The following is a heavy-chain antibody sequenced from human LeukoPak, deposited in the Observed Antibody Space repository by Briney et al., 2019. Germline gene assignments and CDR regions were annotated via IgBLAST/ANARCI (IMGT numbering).Heavy chain of an antibody. CDR3: ARDIWRSFDF. CDR2: INTDGNEK. D-gene: IGHD2-15*01. Sequence: GGSLRLSCAVSGFTFSTYWMAWFRQAPGKGLECVATINTDGNEKSYVDSVKGRFTISRDNAKNSLYLQMNSLRVEDTAVYYCARDIWRSFDFRGQGSLVTVSS. V-gene: IGHV3-7*01. J-gene: IGHJ5*01. CDR1: GFTFSTYW.